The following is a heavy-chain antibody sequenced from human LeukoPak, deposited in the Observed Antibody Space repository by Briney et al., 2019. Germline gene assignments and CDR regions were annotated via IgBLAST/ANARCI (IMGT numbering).Heavy chain of an antibody. D-gene: IGHD3-10*01. CDR1: GFTFSNNG. Sequence: PGGSLRLSCEGSGFTFSNNGMHWVRQVPGKGLEWMAVISSDGSNKYYADSVKGRLTISRDNSKNTLYMEMSSLRADDTAVYYCARGSTLLRGLIDYWGQGTLVTVTS. CDR3: ARGSTLLRGLIDY. CDR2: ISSDGSNK. J-gene: IGHJ4*02. V-gene: IGHV3-30*03.